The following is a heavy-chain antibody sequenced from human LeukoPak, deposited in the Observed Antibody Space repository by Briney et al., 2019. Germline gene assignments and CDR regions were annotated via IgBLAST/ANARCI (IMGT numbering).Heavy chain of an antibody. J-gene: IGHJ6*02. CDR3: AKGVVAATNAAYYGMDV. V-gene: IGHV3-23*01. CDR1: GITLSNYG. D-gene: IGHD2-15*01. Sequence: GGSLRLSCAVSGITLSNYGMSWVRQAPGKGLEWVAGISDSGGSTKCADSVKGRFTISRDNSKNTLYLQMNSLRPEDTAVYYCAKGVVAATNAAYYGMDVWGQGTTVTVSS. CDR2: ISDSGGST.